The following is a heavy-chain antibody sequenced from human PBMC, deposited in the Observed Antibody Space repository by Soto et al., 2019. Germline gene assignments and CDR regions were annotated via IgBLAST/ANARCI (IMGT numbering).Heavy chain of an antibody. CDR2: IWYDGSNK. CDR1: GFTFSSYG. D-gene: IGHD1-1*01. V-gene: IGHV3-33*01. Sequence: QVQLVESGGGVVQPGRSLRLSCAASGFTFSSYGMHWVRQAPGKGLEWVAVIWYDGSNKYYADSVKGRFTISRDNSKNKLYLQLNSLRAQDTAVYYCARGNDDAFDIWGQGTMVTVSS. CDR3: ARGNDDAFDI. J-gene: IGHJ3*02.